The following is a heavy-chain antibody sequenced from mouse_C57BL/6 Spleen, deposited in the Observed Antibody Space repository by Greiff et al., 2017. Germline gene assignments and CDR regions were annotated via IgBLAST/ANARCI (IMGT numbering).Heavy chain of an antibody. Sequence: EVNLEESGGGLVQLGGSMNLSCVASGFPFRNYWMNWVRRSPERGLEWVAQIRLKSDNYATHYAESVKGRFNISRDDSKRSVYLQMNNLRAEDTGIYYCTGGDRYFDGWGTGTTVTVSS. CDR3: TGGDRYFDG. CDR1: GFPFRNYW. CDR2: IRLKSDNYAT. J-gene: IGHJ1*03. D-gene: IGHD3-3*01. V-gene: IGHV6-3*01.